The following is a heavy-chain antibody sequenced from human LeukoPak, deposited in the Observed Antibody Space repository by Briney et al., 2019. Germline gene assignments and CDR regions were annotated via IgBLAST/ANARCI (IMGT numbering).Heavy chain of an antibody. J-gene: IGHJ4*02. CDR1: GFIFTNYL. CDR3: ATDRGWRTSGYYLYYFEY. D-gene: IGHD3-3*01. V-gene: IGHV3-7*01. Sequence: AGGSLRLSCAASGFIFTNYLMSWVRQAPGKGPEWVASIKHDGSEKYYVDSVRGRFTISRDNTMNSLYLQMSSLRAEDTAVYYCATDRGWRTSGYYLYYFEYWGQGTLVTFSS. CDR2: IKHDGSEK.